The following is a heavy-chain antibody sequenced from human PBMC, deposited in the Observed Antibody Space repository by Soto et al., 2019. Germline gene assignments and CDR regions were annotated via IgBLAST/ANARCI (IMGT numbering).Heavy chain of an antibody. D-gene: IGHD3-10*02. V-gene: IGHV4-31*03. CDR2: IYYTGST. Sequence: QVQLQESGPGLVKPSQTLSLTCTVSGGSITSGPYYWSWIRQHPGKGLEWIGYIYYTGSTYANPSLESRITMSVDTSKNQVSLKLRSVTAADTAVYYCARLCCDYVGWFAPWGQGTLVTVSS. J-gene: IGHJ5*02. CDR1: GGSITSGPYY. CDR3: ARLCCDYVGWFAP.